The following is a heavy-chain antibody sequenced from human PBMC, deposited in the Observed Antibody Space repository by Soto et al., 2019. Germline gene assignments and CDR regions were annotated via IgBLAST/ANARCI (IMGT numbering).Heavy chain of an antibody. V-gene: IGHV4-59*01. CDR3: ARDDARDGMDV. CDR2: IYYSGST. J-gene: IGHJ6*02. Sequence: SETLSLTCTVSGGSISSYYWSWIRQPPGKGLEWIGYIYYSGSTNYNPSLKSRVIISVDTSKNQFFLKLSSVTAADTAVYYCARDDARDGMDVWGQGTTVTVSS. D-gene: IGHD2-2*01. CDR1: GGSISSYY.